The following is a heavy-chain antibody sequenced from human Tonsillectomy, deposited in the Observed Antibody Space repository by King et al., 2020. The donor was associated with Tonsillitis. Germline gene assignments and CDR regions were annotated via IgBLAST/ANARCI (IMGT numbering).Heavy chain of an antibody. Sequence: VQLVESGGGLVQPGGSLRLSCAASGFTFSSYAMSWVRQAPGTGLEWVSAISGSGGSIYYADSVKGRFTISRDNSKNTLYLQVNSLRAEDTAVYYCAKEYYDILTGYYARPFDYWGQGTLVTVSS. D-gene: IGHD3-9*01. V-gene: IGHV3-23*04. CDR2: ISGSGGSI. CDR3: AKEYYDILTGYYARPFDY. CDR1: GFTFSSYA. J-gene: IGHJ4*02.